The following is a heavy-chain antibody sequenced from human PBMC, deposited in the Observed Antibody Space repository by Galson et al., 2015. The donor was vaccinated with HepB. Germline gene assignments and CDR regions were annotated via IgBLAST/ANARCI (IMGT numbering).Heavy chain of an antibody. J-gene: IGHJ5*01. CDR3: ARGITRKIDS. V-gene: IGHV6-1*01. CDR1: GDSASSDSAT. Sequence: CAISGDSASSDSATWNWIRQSPSRGLEWLGRAYYRSKWYNDYAMSVNGRITVNPDTSKNQFSLQLNSVTPEDAAIYYCARGITRKIDSWGQGTLVTVSS. CDR2: AYYRSKWYN.